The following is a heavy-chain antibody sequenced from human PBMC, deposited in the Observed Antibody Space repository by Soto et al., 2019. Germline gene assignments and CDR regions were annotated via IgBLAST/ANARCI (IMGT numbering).Heavy chain of an antibody. Sequence: QVQLQESGPGLVKPSGTLSLTCAVSGGSISSSNWWSWVRQPPGKGLEWIGEIYHSGSTNHNPSLNRPGPKTGKQSQDQVPLEAGPCAAAGTAGEFRAGGPFPKAYSSSGHIPDYWGQGTLVTVSS. CDR1: GGSISSSNW. V-gene: IGHV4-4*02. D-gene: IGHD6-13*01. CDR2: IYHSGST. J-gene: IGHJ4*02. CDR3: AGGPFPKAYSSSGHIPDY.